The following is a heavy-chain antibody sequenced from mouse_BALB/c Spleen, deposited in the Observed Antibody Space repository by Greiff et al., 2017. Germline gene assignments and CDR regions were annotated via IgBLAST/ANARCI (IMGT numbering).Heavy chain of an antibody. D-gene: IGHD2-4*01. J-gene: IGHJ2*01. CDR2: IWTGGGT. Sequence: VKLMESGPGLVAPSQSLSITCTVSGFSLTSYDISWIRQPPGKGLEWLGVIWTGGGTNYNSAFMSRLSISKDNSKSQVFLKMNSLQTDDTAIYYCVRIYYDYYFDYWGQGTTLTVSS. CDR1: GFSLTSYD. CDR3: VRIYYDYYFDY. V-gene: IGHV2-9-2*01.